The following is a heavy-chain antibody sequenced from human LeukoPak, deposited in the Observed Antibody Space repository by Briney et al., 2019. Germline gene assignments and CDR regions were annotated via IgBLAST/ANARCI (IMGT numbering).Heavy chain of an antibody. CDR3: ARVSVVGATNWFDP. V-gene: IGHV4-59*01. CDR2: IYYSGST. CDR1: GGSISSYY. J-gene: IGHJ5*02. Sequence: PSETLSLTCTVSGGSISSYYWSWIRQTPGKGLEWIGYIYYSGSTNYNPSLKSRVTISVDTSKNQFSLKLSSVTAADTAVYYCARVSVVGATNWFDPWGQGTLVTVSS. D-gene: IGHD1-26*01.